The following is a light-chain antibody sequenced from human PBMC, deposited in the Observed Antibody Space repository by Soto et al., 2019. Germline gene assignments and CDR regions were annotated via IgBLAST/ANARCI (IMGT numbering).Light chain of an antibody. CDR1: ETVATN. CDR2: GAS. CDR3: QQYFERPAMT. Sequence: VMTQSPATLSVSPGERATLSCWASETVATNLAWYQQKPGQAPRLLISGASTRAAGISDRFRGSGSGTEFTLTISSLRSEDSAIYYCQQYFERPAMTFGQGTKV. V-gene: IGKV3-15*01. J-gene: IGKJ1*01.